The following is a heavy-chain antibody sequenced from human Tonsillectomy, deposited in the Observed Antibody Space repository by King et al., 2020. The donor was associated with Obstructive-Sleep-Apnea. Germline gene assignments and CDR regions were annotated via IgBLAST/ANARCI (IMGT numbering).Heavy chain of an antibody. J-gene: IGHJ6*02. CDR3: ARLERLWFGESLFDYSMDV. Sequence: QVTLKESGPALVKPTQTLTLTCTFSGFSLNTSGMCVTWIRQPPGKALEWLARIDWDDDKYYKTSLKTRLTISKDTSKNQVVLTITNMDPVDTATYYCARLERLWFGESLFDYSMDVWGQGTTVTVSS. D-gene: IGHD3-10*01. CDR1: GFSLNTSGMC. V-gene: IGHV2-70*15. CDR2: IDWDDDK.